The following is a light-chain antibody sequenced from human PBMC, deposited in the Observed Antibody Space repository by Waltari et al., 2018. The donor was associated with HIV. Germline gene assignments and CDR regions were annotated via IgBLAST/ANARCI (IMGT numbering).Light chain of an antibody. V-gene: IGKV1-9*01. CDR2: CAS. Sequence: DIQLTQSPSFLSASVGDRVTITCRASQGISSHLAWYQQKPGKAPILLIYCASTLESGVPSRFRGSRSGTQFTLTISSLQPEDFATYYCQQFNSYPVTFGGGTKVEIK. CDR3: QQFNSYPVT. J-gene: IGKJ4*01. CDR1: QGISSH.